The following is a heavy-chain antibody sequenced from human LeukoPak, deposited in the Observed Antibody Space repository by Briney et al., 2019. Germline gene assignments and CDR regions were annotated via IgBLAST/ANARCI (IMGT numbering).Heavy chain of an antibody. CDR3: ARVFGRNGGNP. Sequence: GGSLRLSCAASGFTFSNYEMNWVRQAPGKGLEWVSHISRSGSTINYADSVKGRFTISRDNAKNSLYLQMNSLRAEDTAVYYCARVFGRNGGNPWGQGTMVTVSS. J-gene: IGHJ3*01. V-gene: IGHV3-48*03. D-gene: IGHD4-23*01. CDR2: ISRSGSTI. CDR1: GFTFSNYE.